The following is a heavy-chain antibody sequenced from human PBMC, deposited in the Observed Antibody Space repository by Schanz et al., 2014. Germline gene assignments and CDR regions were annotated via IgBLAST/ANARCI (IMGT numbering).Heavy chain of an antibody. Sequence: VQLVESGGGFVQPGGSLGLSCVVSGFTVSSDHMSWVRQAPGKGLEWVAVISYDGSNKYYADSVKGQFTISRDNSKNTLYLQMNTLRSEDTAVYYCAKDSTHIDIVLVPTAIDYWGQGTLVTVSS. CDR2: ISYDGSNK. CDR1: GFTVSSDH. V-gene: IGHV3-30-3*02. J-gene: IGHJ4*02. D-gene: IGHD2-2*01. CDR3: AKDSTHIDIVLVPTAIDY.